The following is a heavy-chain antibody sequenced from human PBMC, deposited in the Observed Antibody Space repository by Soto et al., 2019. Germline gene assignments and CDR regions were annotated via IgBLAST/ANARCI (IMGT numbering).Heavy chain of an antibody. D-gene: IGHD3-10*01. CDR3: TRDSDRWTYGLGSWLE. Sequence: ASVKVSCKASGYTFTEHYVHWVRQAPGQGLGWMGWVNPNGGDTNYARKFRGRVTMTTDTSITTAYMELSRLSSDDTAAYYCTRDSDRWTYGLGSWLEWGQGTPVTVSS. V-gene: IGHV1-2*02. CDR2: VNPNGGDT. CDR1: GYTFTEHY. J-gene: IGHJ4*02.